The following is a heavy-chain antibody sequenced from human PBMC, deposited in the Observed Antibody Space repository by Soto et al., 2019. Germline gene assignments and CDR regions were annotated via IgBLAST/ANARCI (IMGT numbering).Heavy chain of an antibody. V-gene: IGHV1-18*01. J-gene: IGHJ4*02. CDR3: ARDSSYDFWSGPLDY. Sequence: QVQLVQSGAEVKKPGASVKVSCKASGYTFTSYGISWVRQAPGQGLEWMGWISAYNGNTNYAQKLQGRVTMTSDTSTSTAYMELRSLRSDDTAVYYCARDSSYDFWSGPLDYWGQGTLVTVSS. D-gene: IGHD3-3*01. CDR1: GYTFTSYG. CDR2: ISAYNGNT.